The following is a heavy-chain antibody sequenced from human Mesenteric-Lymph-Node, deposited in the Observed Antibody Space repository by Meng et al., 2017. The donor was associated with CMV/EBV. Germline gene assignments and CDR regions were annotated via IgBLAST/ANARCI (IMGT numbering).Heavy chain of an antibody. CDR1: GFTFSSYS. J-gene: IGHJ4*02. V-gene: IGHV3-21*01. D-gene: IGHD1-26*01. CDR3: ARDRLEGSYSGPGY. CDR2: ISSSSSYI. Sequence: GGSLRLSCAASGFTFSSYSMNWVRQAPGKGLEWVSSISSSSSYIYYADSVKGRFTISRDNAKNSLYLQMDSLRVEDTAVYYCARDRLEGSYSGPGYWGQGTLVTVSS.